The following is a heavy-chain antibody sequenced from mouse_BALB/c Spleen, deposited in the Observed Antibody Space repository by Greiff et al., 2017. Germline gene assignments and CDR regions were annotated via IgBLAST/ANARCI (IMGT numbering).Heavy chain of an antibody. CDR2: ISYSGST. D-gene: IGHD1-1*02. CDR3: ARRRWADY. CDR1: GYSITSDYA. V-gene: IGHV3-2*02. Sequence: ESGPGLVKPSQSLSLTCTVTGYSITSDYAWNWIRQFPGNKLEWMGYISYSGSTSYNPSLKSRISITRDTSNNQFFLQLNSVTTEDTATYYCARRRWADYWGQGTSVTVSS. J-gene: IGHJ4*01.